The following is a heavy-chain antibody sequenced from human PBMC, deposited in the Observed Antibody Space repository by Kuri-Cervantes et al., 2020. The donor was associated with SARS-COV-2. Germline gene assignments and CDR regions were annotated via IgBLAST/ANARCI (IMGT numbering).Heavy chain of an antibody. V-gene: IGHV1-3*01. CDR2: INAGNGNT. CDR3: ARGEYRLPVDY. D-gene: IGHD2-2*01. J-gene: IGHJ4*02. CDR1: GYTFTSYA. Sequence: ASVKVSCKASGYTFTSYAMHWVRQAPGQRLEWMGWINAGNGNTKYPQKFQGRVTITRDTSASTAYMELSSLRSEDTAVYYCARGEYRLPVDYWGQGTLVTVAS.